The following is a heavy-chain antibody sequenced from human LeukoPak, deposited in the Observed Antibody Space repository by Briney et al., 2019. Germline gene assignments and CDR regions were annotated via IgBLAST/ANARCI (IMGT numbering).Heavy chain of an antibody. J-gene: IGHJ4*02. D-gene: IGHD6-13*01. CDR2: IYYSGST. CDR3: ATGAAGTPSDLDY. CDR1: GGSISSYY. Sequence: SETLSLTCTVSGGSISSYYWSWIRQPPGKGLEWIGYIYYSGSTNYNPSLKSRVTMSVDTSKNQFSLKLSSVTAADTAVYYCATGAAGTPSDLDYWGQGTLVTVSS. V-gene: IGHV4-59*12.